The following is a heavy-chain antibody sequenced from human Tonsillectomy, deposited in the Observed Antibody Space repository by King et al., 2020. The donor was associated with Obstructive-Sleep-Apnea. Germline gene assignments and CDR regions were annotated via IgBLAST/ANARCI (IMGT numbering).Heavy chain of an antibody. CDR1: GFTFSNCA. CDR3: AKGQRSGYCTSTTCSADYFDF. D-gene: IGHD2-2*03. Sequence: VQLVESGGGLVQPGGSLRLSCAASGFTFSNCAMNWVRQAPGKGLEWVSGLSGGGGTTYYADSVKGRFTISRDNSKNTLYLQMNTLRGEDTAVYYCAKGQRSGYCTSTTCSADYFDFWGQGTLVTVSS. CDR2: LSGGGGTT. J-gene: IGHJ4*02. V-gene: IGHV3-23*04.